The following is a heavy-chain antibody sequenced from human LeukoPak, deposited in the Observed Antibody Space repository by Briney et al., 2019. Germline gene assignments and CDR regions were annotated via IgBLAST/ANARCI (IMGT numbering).Heavy chain of an antibody. CDR3: ARIRGYYYYMDV. CDR1: GFSLSTSGMR. V-gene: IGHV2-70*04. Sequence: GSGPTQVNPTQTLSLTCTFSGFSLSTSGMRVTWIRQPPGKALEWLARIDWDDDTFYTTSLKTRLTISKDTSKNQVVLTMTNMDPVDTATYYCARIRGYYYYMDVWGKGTTVTVSS. J-gene: IGHJ6*03. CDR2: IDWDDDT.